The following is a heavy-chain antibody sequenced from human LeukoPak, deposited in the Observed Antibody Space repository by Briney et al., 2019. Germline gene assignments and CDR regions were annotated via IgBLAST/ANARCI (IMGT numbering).Heavy chain of an antibody. Sequence: SETLSLTRAVSGFSISSGYYWGWIRQPPGKGLEWIGSIYHSGSTYYNPSLKSRVTISLDTSKNQFSLNLSSVTAADTAVYYCAREPNGGNFDYWGQGTLVIVSS. CDR1: GFSISSGYY. J-gene: IGHJ4*02. CDR2: IYHSGST. V-gene: IGHV4-38-2*02. CDR3: AREPNGGNFDY. D-gene: IGHD4-23*01.